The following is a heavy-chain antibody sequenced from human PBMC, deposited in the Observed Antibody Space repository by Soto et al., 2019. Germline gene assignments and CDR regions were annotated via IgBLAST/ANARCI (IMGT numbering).Heavy chain of an antibody. CDR1: GYTFTSYG. CDR2: ISAYNGNT. V-gene: IGHV1-18*01. CDR3: TLGSWSAETFDI. Sequence: ASVKVSWKASGYTFTSYGISWVRQAPGQGLEWMGWISAYNGNTNYAQKLQGRVTMTTDTSTSTAYMELRSLRSEDTAVYYCTLGSWSAETFDIWGRGTMVTVSS. D-gene: IGHD6-13*01. J-gene: IGHJ3*02.